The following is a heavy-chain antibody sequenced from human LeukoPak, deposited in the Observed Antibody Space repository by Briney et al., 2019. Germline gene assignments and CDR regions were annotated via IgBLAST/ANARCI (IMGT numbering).Heavy chain of an antibody. D-gene: IGHD4-17*01. CDR2: IYYSGST. V-gene: IGHV4-59*01. CDR3: ARGYGDYLDY. J-gene: IGHJ4*02. Sequence: SETLSLTCTVSGGSISSYYWSWIRQPPGEGLEWIGYIYYSGSTNYNPSLKSRVTISVDTSKNQFSLKLSSVTAADTAVYSCARGYGDYLDYWGQGTLVTVSS. CDR1: GGSISSYY.